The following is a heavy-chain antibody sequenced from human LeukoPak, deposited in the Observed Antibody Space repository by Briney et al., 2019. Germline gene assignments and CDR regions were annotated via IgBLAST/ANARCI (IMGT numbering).Heavy chain of an antibody. CDR1: GYTFTNYG. CDR3: ARGGRGYSYGRELDY. CDR2: ITDYNGNT. J-gene: IGHJ4*02. Sequence: GASVKVSCKASGYTFTNYGINWVRQAPGQGLEWMGWITDYNGNTNYAQKVQGRVTMTTDTSTSTVYMELRSLRSDDTAVYHCARGGRGYSYGRELDYWGQGTLVTVSS. D-gene: IGHD5-18*01. V-gene: IGHV1-18*01.